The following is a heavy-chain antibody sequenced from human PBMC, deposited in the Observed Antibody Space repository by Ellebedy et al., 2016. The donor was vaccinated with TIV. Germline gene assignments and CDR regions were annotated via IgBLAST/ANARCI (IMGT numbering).Heavy chain of an antibody. CDR3: ARAPSIVYGSGSYRFCP. V-gene: IGHV1-2*04. J-gene: IGHJ5*02. CDR1: GYTFTGYY. Sequence: AASVKVSCQASGYTFTGYYIHWVRQAPGQGLEWMGWINPNSGVTNYAQKFQDWVTMTRDTSIPTAYLELSRLKSDDTAVYYCARAPSIVYGSGSYRFCPWGQGTLVTVSS. CDR2: INPNSGVT. D-gene: IGHD3-10*01.